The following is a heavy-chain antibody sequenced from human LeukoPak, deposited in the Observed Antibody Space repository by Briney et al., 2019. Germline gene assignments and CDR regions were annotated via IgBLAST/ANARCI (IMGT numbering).Heavy chain of an antibody. CDR2: ISGSGGST. J-gene: IGHJ4*02. CDR3: ATFGYNWNLGY. V-gene: IGHV3-23*01. Sequence: GGSLRLSCAASGFAFTSFGMSWVRQAPGKGLEWVSAISGSGGSTYYADSVKGRFTISRDNSKNTLYLQMNSLRAEDTAVYYCATFGYNWNLGYWGQGTLVTVSS. CDR1: GFAFTSFG. D-gene: IGHD1-20*01.